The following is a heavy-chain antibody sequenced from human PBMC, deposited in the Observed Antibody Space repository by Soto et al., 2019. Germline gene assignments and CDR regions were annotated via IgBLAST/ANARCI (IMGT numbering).Heavy chain of an antibody. CDR3: TMPLGLPAPAFDI. Sequence: PGGSLRLSCTASGFTFGDYAMSWFRQAPGKGLEWVGFIRSKVYGGTTEYAASVKGRFTISRDDSKSIAYLQMNSLKTEDTAVYYCTMPLGLPAPAFDIWGQGTMVTVSS. J-gene: IGHJ3*02. CDR2: IRSKVYGGTT. CDR1: GFTFGDYA. V-gene: IGHV3-49*03.